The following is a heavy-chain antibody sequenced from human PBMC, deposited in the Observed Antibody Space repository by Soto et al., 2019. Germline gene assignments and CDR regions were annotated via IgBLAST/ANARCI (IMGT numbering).Heavy chain of an antibody. V-gene: IGHV3-30-3*01. CDR1: GFTFSSYA. D-gene: IGHD6-19*01. CDR3: ARGLHSSGNAFDI. Sequence: QVQLVESGGGVVQPGRSLRLSCAASGFTFSSYAMHWVRQAPGKGLEWVAVISYDGSNKYYADSVKGRFTISRDNSKNTLYLQMNSLRAEDTAVYYCARGLHSSGNAFDIWGQGTMVTVSS. CDR2: ISYDGSNK. J-gene: IGHJ3*02.